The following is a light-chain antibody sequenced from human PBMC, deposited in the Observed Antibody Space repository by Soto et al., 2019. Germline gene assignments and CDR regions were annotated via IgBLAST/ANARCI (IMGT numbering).Light chain of an antibody. V-gene: IGLV1-40*01. CDR1: SCNIGAGYD. Sequence: QSVLTQPPSVSGAPGQRVTISCTGSSCNIGAGYDVHWYQQLPGTAPKLLIYGNSNRPSGVPDRFSGSKSGTSASLAITGLQAEDEADYYGQSYDSSRSCNVVFGGGTKLTVL. J-gene: IGLJ2*01. CDR2: GNS. CDR3: QSYDSSRSCNVV.